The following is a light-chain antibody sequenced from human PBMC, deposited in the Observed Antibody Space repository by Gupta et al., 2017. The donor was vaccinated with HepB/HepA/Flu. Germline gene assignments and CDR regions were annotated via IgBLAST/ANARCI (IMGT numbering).Light chain of an antibody. CDR2: GAS. V-gene: IGKV3-15*01. Sequence: EIVMTQSPATLSVSPGARVAFSCRASQDVHTNLAWMQQKPGQAPKVLFYGASARATGVPARFSGSGSRTEFTLTITSLQSEDVAVYVCQQYNNWPWTFGQGTKVEI. CDR3: QQYNNWPWT. CDR1: QDVHTN. J-gene: IGKJ1*01.